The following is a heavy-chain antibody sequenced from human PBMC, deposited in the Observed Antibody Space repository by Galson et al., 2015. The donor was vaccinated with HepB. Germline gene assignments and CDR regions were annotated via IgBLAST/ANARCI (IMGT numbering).Heavy chain of an antibody. CDR2: ISSDGSST. J-gene: IGHJ6*02. Sequence: SLRLSCAASGFTFSSYWMHWVRQAPGKGLVWVSRISSDGSSTSYAGSVKGRFTISRDNAKNTLYLQMNSLRAEDTAVYYCARAIRERITMIVVGPVAAYGMDVWGQGTTVTVSS. V-gene: IGHV3-74*01. CDR3: ARAIRERITMIVVGPVAAYGMDV. CDR1: GFTFSSYW. D-gene: IGHD3-22*01.